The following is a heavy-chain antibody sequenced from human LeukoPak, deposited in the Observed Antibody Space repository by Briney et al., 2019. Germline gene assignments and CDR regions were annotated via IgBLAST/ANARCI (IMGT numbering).Heavy chain of an antibody. CDR1: GGSISSYY. Sequence: SETLSLTCTVSGGSISSYYWSWIRQPPGKGLEWIGYIYYSGSTNYNPSLKSRVTVSVDTSKNQFSLKLSSVTAADTAVYYCARDSTMVRGVFPTSWGQGNLVTVSS. CDR3: ARDSTMVRGVFPTS. CDR2: IYYSGST. J-gene: IGHJ5*02. V-gene: IGHV4-59*01. D-gene: IGHD3-10*01.